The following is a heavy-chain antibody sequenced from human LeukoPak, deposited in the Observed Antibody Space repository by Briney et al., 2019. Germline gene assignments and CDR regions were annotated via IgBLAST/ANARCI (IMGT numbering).Heavy chain of an antibody. D-gene: IGHD5-18*01. CDR2: INHSGST. V-gene: IGHV4-34*01. CDR3: ARGGRSYGNAPYYYYYGMDV. J-gene: IGHJ6*02. CDR1: GGSFSGYY. Sequence: SETLSFTCAVYGGSFSGYYWSWIRQPPGKGLEWIGEINHSGSTNYNPSLKSRVTISVDTSKNQFSLKLSSVTAADTAVYYCARGGRSYGNAPYYYYYGMDVWGQGTTVTVSS.